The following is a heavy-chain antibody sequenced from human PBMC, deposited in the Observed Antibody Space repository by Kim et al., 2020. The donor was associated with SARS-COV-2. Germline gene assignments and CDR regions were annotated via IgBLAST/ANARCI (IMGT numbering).Heavy chain of an antibody. J-gene: IGHJ4*01. D-gene: IGHD2-15*01. CDR3: ARWRDGYCGGTGYLDY. CDR2: IYYSGST. CDR1: GGSISSYY. V-gene: IGHV4-59*01. Sequence: SETLSLTCTVSGGSISSYYWSWIRQPPGKGLEWIGYIYYSGSTNYNPSLKSRVTIPVDTSQNQFSLKLSSVTAADTAEDYCARWRDGYCGGTGYLDY.